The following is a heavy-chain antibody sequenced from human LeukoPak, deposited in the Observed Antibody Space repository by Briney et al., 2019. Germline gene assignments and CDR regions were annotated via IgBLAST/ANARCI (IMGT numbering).Heavy chain of an antibody. Sequence: GGSLRLSCAASGSTFSDYYISCIRQAPGKGLEWVSYISSSSSYTNYADSVKGRFTISRDNAKNSLYLQMSSLRGDDSAVYYCARSGSHDYWGQGTLVTVSS. V-gene: IGHV3-11*03. CDR2: ISSSSSYT. J-gene: IGHJ4*02. CDR3: ARSGSHDY. D-gene: IGHD1-26*01. CDR1: GSTFSDYY.